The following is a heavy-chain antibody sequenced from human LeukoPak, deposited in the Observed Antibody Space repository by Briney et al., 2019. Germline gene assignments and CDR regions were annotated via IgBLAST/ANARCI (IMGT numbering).Heavy chain of an antibody. CDR3: AITPTSDTSTSFDY. CDR1: GFNSTVHS. V-gene: IGHV1-2*06. CDR2: ITPISGGT. Sequence: ASVKVSSKASGFNSTVHSMHWVRHAPCPGLAWIGRITPISGGTNYAKEYQSRVTITSDTSISTAYMELSRLRSDDPAVYYCAITPTSDTSTSFDYWGQGTLVTVSS. D-gene: IGHD5-12*01. J-gene: IGHJ4*02.